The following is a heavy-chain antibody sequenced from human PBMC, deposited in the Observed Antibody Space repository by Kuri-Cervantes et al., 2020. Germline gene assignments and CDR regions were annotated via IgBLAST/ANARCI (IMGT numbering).Heavy chain of an antibody. V-gene: IGHV4-59*04. J-gene: IGHJ5*02. Sequence: SETLSLTCTVSGASITNYYWNWIRLPPGKGLEWIGCIFDSGTTHYNPSLKSRVTISVDTSKNQFSLKLRSVTAADTAVYYCVREVVVITTMSSSWFDPWGQGTLVTVSS. CDR1: GASITNYY. CDR3: VREVVVITTMSSSWFDP. CDR2: IFDSGTT. D-gene: IGHD3-22*01.